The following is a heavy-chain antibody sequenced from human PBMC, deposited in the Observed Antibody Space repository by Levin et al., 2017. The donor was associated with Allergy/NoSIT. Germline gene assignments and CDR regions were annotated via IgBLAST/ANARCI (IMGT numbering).Heavy chain of an antibody. CDR1: GGSISGGGYH. CDR2: IYYSGST. CDR3: AREDGSTFDF. D-gene: IGHD2-2*03. V-gene: IGHV4-31*03. Sequence: SETLSLTCTVSGGSISGGGYHWTWIRQHPEKGLEWFGYIYYSGSTFYNPSLKSRLMISVATSKNQFSLNVSSVTAADTAVYYCAREDGSTFDFWGQGALVTVAS. J-gene: IGHJ4*02.